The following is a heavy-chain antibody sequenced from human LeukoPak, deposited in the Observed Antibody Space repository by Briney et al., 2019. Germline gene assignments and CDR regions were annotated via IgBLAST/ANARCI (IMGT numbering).Heavy chain of an antibody. Sequence: ASVKVSCKASGYTFTSYGISWVRQAPGQGLEWMGWISAYNGNTNYAQKLQGRVTMTTDTSTSTAYMELRSLRSDDTAVYYCARDIGPRYCSGGSRYSGDYWGQGTLVTVSS. V-gene: IGHV1-18*01. J-gene: IGHJ4*02. D-gene: IGHD2-15*01. CDR2: ISAYNGNT. CDR1: GYTFTSYG. CDR3: ARDIGPRYCSGGSRYSGDY.